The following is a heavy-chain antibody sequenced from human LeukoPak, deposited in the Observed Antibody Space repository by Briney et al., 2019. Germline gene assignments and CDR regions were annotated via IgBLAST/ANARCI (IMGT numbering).Heavy chain of an antibody. CDR1: GYSFTGYY. Sequence: ASVKVSCKASGYSFTGYYVHWVRQAPGQGLEWMGWINPNSGGTNYAQKFQGRVTMTRDTSISTAYMELSRLRSDDTAVYYCARSRGPDYYGSGNYFDSYYYYMDVWGKGTTVTISS. V-gene: IGHV1-2*02. CDR2: INPNSGGT. J-gene: IGHJ6*03. D-gene: IGHD3-10*01. CDR3: ARSRGPDYYGSGNYFDSYYYYMDV.